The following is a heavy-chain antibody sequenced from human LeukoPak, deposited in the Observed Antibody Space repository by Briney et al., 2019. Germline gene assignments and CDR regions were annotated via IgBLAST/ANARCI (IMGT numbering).Heavy chain of an antibody. CDR1: GYTFTGYY. CDR3: ARQYQLLGGDAFDI. J-gene: IGHJ3*02. Sequence: ASVKVSCKASGYTFTGYYMHWVRQAPGQGLEWMRWINPNSGGTNYAQKFQGRVTMTRDTSISTAYMELSRLRSDDTAVYYCARQYQLLGGDAFDIWGQGTMVTVSS. CDR2: INPNSGGT. V-gene: IGHV1-2*02. D-gene: IGHD2-2*01.